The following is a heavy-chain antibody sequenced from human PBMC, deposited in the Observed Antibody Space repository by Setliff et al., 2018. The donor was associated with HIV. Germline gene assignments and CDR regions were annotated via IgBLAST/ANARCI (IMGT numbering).Heavy chain of an antibody. Sequence: PSETLSLTCAVFGESFSGYYWSWIRQPPGKGLEWIGEINHSGNTNYSPSLKRRVIMSVDTSKNRFSLRLSSVTAADTAVYYCARDNYYNFWSGYWGMDVWGQGTTVTVSS. V-gene: IGHV4-34*01. CDR2: INHSGNT. J-gene: IGHJ6*02. D-gene: IGHD3-3*01. CDR1: GESFSGYY. CDR3: ARDNYYNFWSGYWGMDV.